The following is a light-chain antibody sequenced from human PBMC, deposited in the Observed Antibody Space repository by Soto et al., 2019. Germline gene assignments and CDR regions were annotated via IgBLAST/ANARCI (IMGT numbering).Light chain of an antibody. V-gene: IGLV3-9*01. CDR1: NIGSKN. CDR3: QVWDSSTAV. J-gene: IGLJ2*01. Sequence: SYELTQPLSVSVALGQTARITCGGNNIGSKNVHWYQQKPGQAPVLVLYRDSNRPSGIPERFSGSNSGNTATLTISRAQAGDEADYYCQVWDSSTAVFGGGTKVTVL. CDR2: RDS.